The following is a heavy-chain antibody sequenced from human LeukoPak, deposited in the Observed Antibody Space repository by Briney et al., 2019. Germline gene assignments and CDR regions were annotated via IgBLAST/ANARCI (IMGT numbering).Heavy chain of an antibody. V-gene: IGHV4-39*07. Sequence: SETLSLTCTVSGGSISDTNYYWAWIRQSPGKGLEWIGSIYYSGRTNNNPSLKSRVTLSIDTSENQLFLRLTSVTAADTAVYYCARDDSSSDAFDIWGQGTMVTVSS. J-gene: IGHJ3*02. D-gene: IGHD3-22*01. CDR1: GGSISDTNYY. CDR2: IYYSGRT. CDR3: ARDDSSSDAFDI.